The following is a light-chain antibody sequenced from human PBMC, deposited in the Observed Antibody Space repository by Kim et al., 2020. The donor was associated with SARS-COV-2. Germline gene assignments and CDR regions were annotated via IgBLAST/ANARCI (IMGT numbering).Light chain of an antibody. CDR3: SSYRRSITNYV. Sequence: QWITISCTGTSSDVGGYNYVSWYQQHPNKAPILMIYDVSNRPSGVSNRFSGSKSGNTASLTISGLQAEDEADYYCSSYRRSITNYVFGTGTKVTVL. CDR2: DVS. V-gene: IGLV2-14*03. CDR1: SSDVGGYNY. J-gene: IGLJ1*01.